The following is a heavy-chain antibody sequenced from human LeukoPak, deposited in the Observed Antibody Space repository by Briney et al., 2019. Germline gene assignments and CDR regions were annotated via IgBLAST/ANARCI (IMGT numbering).Heavy chain of an antibody. J-gene: IGHJ3*02. Sequence: ASVKVSCKASGYTFTNYYMHWVRQAPGQGLEWMGVINPTGGTTTYAQKFQGRVTMTRDTSTRTVYMEVSSLRSDDTAVYYCARESWGGAAPGEEAFDIWGRGTKVTVSS. V-gene: IGHV1-46*01. CDR1: GYTFTNYY. D-gene: IGHD6-13*01. CDR3: ARESWGGAAPGEEAFDI. CDR2: INPTGGTT.